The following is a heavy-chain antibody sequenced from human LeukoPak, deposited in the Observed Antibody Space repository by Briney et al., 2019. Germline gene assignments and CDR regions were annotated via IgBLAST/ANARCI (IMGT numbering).Heavy chain of an antibody. V-gene: IGHV3-23*01. CDR3: AKGYAYYYGPGSNYGMDV. Sequence: TGGSLRLSCAASGFTFTSYAMNWVRQAPGKGLEWVSAISGSGASTYYADSVKGRFTISKDNSKNTVSLQMNSLRAEGTAVYYCAKGYAYYYGPGSNYGMDVWGQGTMVTVSS. CDR2: ISGSGAST. D-gene: IGHD3-10*01. J-gene: IGHJ6*02. CDR1: GFTFTSYA.